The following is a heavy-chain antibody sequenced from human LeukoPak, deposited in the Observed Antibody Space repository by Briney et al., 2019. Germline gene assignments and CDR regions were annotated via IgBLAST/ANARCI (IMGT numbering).Heavy chain of an antibody. J-gene: IGHJ5*02. Sequence: PGGSLRLSCAASGFTFSSYSMNWVRQAPGKGLEWVSYISSASNTIYSADSVKGRFTISRDNAKNSLYLQMNSLRAEDTDMYYCARDGWFGDYNWFDPWGQGTLVTVSS. D-gene: IGHD3-10*01. CDR3: ARDGWFGDYNWFDP. CDR1: GFTFSSYS. V-gene: IGHV3-48*01. CDR2: ISSASNTI.